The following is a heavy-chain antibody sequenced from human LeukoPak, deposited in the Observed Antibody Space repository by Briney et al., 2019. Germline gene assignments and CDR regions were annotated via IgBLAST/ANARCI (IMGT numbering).Heavy chain of an antibody. D-gene: IGHD6-19*01. Sequence: PGRSLRLSCAASGFTFSSYAMTWVRQAPGKGLEWVSAISGRGSSTYYADSVKGRFTISRDNSKKKLFLQMNSLGAEDTAVYYCAKDAQWLALNAFDIWGQGTMVTVSS. CDR3: AKDAQWLALNAFDI. V-gene: IGHV3-23*01. CDR2: ISGRGSST. CDR1: GFTFSSYA. J-gene: IGHJ3*02.